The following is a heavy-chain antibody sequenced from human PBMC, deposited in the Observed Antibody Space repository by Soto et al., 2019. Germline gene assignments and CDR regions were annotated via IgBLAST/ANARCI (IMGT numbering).Heavy chain of an antibody. D-gene: IGHD7-27*01. CDR3: ARDRDWGFTNDAFDI. CDR2: ISYDGSNK. V-gene: IGHV3-30*04. Sequence: GGSLRLSCAASGFTFSSYAMHWVRQAPGKGLEWVAVISYDGSNKYYADSVKGRFTISRDNSKNTLYLQMNSLRAEDTAVYYCARDRDWGFTNDAFDIWGQGTMVTVSS. CDR1: GFTFSSYA. J-gene: IGHJ3*02.